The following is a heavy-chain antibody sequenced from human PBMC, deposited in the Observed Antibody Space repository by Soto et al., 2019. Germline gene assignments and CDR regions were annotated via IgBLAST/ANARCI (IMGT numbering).Heavy chain of an antibody. J-gene: IGHJ4*02. Sequence: SETLSLTCAVYGGSLSGYYWSWIRQPPGKGLEWIGEINHSGSINYSPSLKSRVTMLVDTSKNQFSLQLSSVTAADTAVYYCARIPRAAPYTYFDHWGQGTLVTVAS. CDR2: INHSGSI. CDR1: GGSLSGYY. V-gene: IGHV4-34*01. D-gene: IGHD6-6*01. CDR3: ARIPRAAPYTYFDH.